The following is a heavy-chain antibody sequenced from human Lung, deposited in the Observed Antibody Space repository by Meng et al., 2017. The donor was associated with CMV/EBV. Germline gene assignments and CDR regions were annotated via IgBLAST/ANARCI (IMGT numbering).Heavy chain of an antibody. CDR3: ARDASGSGSFLT. Sequence: VSGGSITCDCYHWPWIRQPPGKGLEWLGYIYNGGTIDYRPSLKSRLTLSFDASKTQFSLKLTSVTAADTAVYFCARDASGSGSFLTWGQGILVTVSS. V-gene: IGHV4-30-4*08. CDR2: IYNGGTI. D-gene: IGHD3-10*01. J-gene: IGHJ4*02. CDR1: GGSITCDCYH.